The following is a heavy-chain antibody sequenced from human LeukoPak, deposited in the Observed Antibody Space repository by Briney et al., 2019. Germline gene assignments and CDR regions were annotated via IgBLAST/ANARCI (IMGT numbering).Heavy chain of an antibody. Sequence: GGSLRLSCAASGFTFSSYGMHWVRQAPGKGLEWVAVISYDGSNKYYADSVKGRFTISRDNSKNTLYLQMNSLRAEDTAVYYCTGIAAAGTSSLDYWGQGTLVTVSS. V-gene: IGHV3-30*03. D-gene: IGHD6-13*01. J-gene: IGHJ4*02. CDR3: TGIAAAGTSSLDY. CDR1: GFTFSSYG. CDR2: ISYDGSNK.